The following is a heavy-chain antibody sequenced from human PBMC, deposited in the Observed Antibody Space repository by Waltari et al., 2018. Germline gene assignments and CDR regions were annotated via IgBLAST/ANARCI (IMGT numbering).Heavy chain of an antibody. CDR3: APCSTSCYAGLVDY. CDR2: FEPEDGQT. D-gene: IGHD2-2*01. CDR1: GYTLTELS. V-gene: IGHV1-24*01. J-gene: IGHJ4*02. Sequence: QVQLVQSGAEVKKPGASVKVSCKVSGYTLTELSMHWVRQAPGKGLEWMGGFEPEDGQTSYAQKFQGRVTMPEDTSTDTAYMELSSLRSEDTAVYYCAPCSTSCYAGLVDYWGQGTLVTVSS.